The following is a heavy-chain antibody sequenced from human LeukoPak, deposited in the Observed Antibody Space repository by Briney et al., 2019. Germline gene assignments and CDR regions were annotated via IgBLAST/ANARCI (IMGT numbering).Heavy chain of an antibody. CDR1: AYTFIKYG. CDR3: ARDLGYYGSGSYSSAFYDY. Sequence: WASVKVSCKASAYTFIKYGISWVRQAPGQGLEWMGWISTHNDDTNYAQNFQGRVTTTTDTSTSTAYMELRSLRSDDTAVYYCARDLGYYGSGSYSSAFYDYWGQGTLVTVSS. V-gene: IGHV1-18*01. CDR2: ISTHNDDT. J-gene: IGHJ4*02. D-gene: IGHD3-10*01.